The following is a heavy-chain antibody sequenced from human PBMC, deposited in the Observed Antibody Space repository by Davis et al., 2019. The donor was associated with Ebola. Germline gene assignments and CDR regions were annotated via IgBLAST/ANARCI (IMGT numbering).Heavy chain of an antibody. CDR3: AKAHSSNWLPFDS. V-gene: IGHV3-23*01. CDR2: ISGSGTST. J-gene: IGHJ4*02. CDR1: GFTFSSYA. Sequence: PGGSLRLSCAASGFTFSSYAMSWVRQAPGKGLEWVSSISGSGTSTYYADSGKGRFTISRDNSKNTLYLQMNSLRAEDTAVYYCAKAHSSNWLPFDSWGQGTLVTVSS. D-gene: IGHD6-13*01.